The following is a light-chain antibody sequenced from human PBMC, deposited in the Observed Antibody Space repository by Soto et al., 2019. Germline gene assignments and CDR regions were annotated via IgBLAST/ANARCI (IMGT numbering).Light chain of an antibody. J-gene: IGKJ3*01. Sequence: EIVLTQSPATLSLSPGERATLSCRASQSVSSYLAWYQQKPGQAPMLLIYDASNRATGIPARFSGSGSVTDFTLTISSLEPEDFAVYYCQQRSNWPTFTFGPGTKVDIK. V-gene: IGKV3-11*01. CDR2: DAS. CDR3: QQRSNWPTFT. CDR1: QSVSSY.